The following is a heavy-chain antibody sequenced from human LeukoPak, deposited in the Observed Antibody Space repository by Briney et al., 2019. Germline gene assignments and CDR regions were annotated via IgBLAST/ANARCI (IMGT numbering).Heavy chain of an antibody. CDR3: ARRSGIAVAGAFDY. Sequence: GGSLRLSCAASGFTFSTYAMSWVRQAPGKGLEWVSAISGSTGRTYYADSVKGRSTISRDNSKNTLYLQMNSLRAEDTAVYYCARRSGIAVAGAFDYWGQGTLVTVSS. CDR2: ISGSTGRT. J-gene: IGHJ4*02. CDR1: GFTFSTYA. D-gene: IGHD6-19*01. V-gene: IGHV3-23*01.